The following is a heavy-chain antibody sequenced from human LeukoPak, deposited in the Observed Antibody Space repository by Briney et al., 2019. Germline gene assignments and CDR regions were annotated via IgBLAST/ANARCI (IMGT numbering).Heavy chain of an antibody. CDR3: ARVGDHYHWYFDL. CDR2: IYSGGST. CDR1: GFTVSTNY. Sequence: PGGSLRLSCAASGFTVSTNYMNWGRQTPGKGLEWASIIYSGGSTYYADSAKGRFIASRDSSKNTLYLQMNSLRAEDTAVYYCARVGDHYHWYFDLWGRGTLVTVSS. J-gene: IGHJ2*01. V-gene: IGHV3-53*01. D-gene: IGHD3-10*01.